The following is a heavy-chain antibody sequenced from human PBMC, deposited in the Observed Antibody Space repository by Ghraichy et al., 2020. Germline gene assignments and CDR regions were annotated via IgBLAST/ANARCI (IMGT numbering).Heavy chain of an antibody. CDR1: GGSFSSGRYY. CDR2: VYYSGTT. V-gene: IGHV4-39*01. Sequence: SETLSLSCTVSGGSFSSGRYYWDWIRQSPGMGLEWIGSVYYSGTTYYNPSLKSRVTISVDSSKSQFSLRLNSVTAADTAVYYCARQGGELPPDYFYHGMDVWGQGTTVTVSS. J-gene: IGHJ6*02. CDR3: ARQGGELPPDYFYHGMDV. D-gene: IGHD1-26*01.